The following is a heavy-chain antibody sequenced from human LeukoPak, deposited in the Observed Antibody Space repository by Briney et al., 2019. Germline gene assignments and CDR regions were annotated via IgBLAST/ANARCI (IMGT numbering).Heavy chain of an antibody. Sequence: GASVKVSCKASGYTFTTYTIHWVRQAPGQRLEWMGWINAGNGNTKYSQEFQDRVTITRDTSASTAYMELSSLRSEDTAVYYCARVFRQGSSWPFDYWGQGTLVTVSS. CDR1: GYTFTTYT. CDR3: ARVFRQGSSWPFDY. CDR2: INAGNGNT. V-gene: IGHV1-3*03. D-gene: IGHD6-13*01. J-gene: IGHJ4*02.